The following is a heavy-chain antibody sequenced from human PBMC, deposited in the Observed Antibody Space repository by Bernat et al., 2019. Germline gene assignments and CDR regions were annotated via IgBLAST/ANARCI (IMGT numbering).Heavy chain of an antibody. CDR1: GFTFSSYE. J-gene: IGHJ4*02. D-gene: IGHD2-21*02. Sequence: EVQLVESGGGLVQPGGSLRLSCAASGFTFSSYEMNWVRQAPGKGLEWVSYISSSGSTIYYADSVKGRFTISRDNVKNSLYLQMNSLRAEDTAVYYCVRDSNADSYGDYWGQGTLVTVSS. CDR3: VRDSNADSYGDY. CDR2: ISSSGSTI. V-gene: IGHV3-48*03.